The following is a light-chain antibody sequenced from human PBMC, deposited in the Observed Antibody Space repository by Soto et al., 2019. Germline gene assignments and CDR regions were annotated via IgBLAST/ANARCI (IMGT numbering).Light chain of an antibody. V-gene: IGKV1-33*01. CDR2: DAS. CDR3: RQYDEPPPT. Sequence: DIQMTQSPSSLSASVGDRVTITCQASQHISTYLNWFQQKPGKAPELLIYDASYLVPGVPSRFTGTRSGTDFTFSISRLQPEDIATYYCRQYDEPPPTLGPGPKVDIK. CDR1: QHISTY. J-gene: IGKJ3*01.